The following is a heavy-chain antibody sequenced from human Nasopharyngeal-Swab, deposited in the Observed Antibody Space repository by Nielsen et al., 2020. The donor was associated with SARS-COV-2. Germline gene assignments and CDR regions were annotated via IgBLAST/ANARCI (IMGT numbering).Heavy chain of an antibody. CDR3: ARRGDYIWGSYREPIDY. J-gene: IGHJ4*02. V-gene: IGHV4-34*01. CDR2: INHSGST. D-gene: IGHD3-16*02. Sequence: REAPGKGLEWIGEINHSGSTNYNPSLKSRVTISVDTSKNQFSLKLSSVTAADTAVYYCARRGDYIWGSYREPIDYWGQGTLVTVSS.